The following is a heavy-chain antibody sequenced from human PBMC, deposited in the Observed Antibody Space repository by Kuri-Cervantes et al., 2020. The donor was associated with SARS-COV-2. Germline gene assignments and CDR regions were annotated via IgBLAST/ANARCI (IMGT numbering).Heavy chain of an antibody. CDR2: IRSKAYGGTT. D-gene: IGHD4-23*01. CDR3: TRYDYGGNYYFDY. V-gene: IGHV3-49*03. CDR1: GFTFGDYA. J-gene: IGHJ4*02. Sequence: GGSLRLSCTASGFTFGDYAMSWFRQAPGKGLEWVGFIRSKAYGGTTEYAASVKGRFTISRDDSKSIAYLQMNSLKTEDTAVYYCTRYDYGGNYYFDYWGQGTLVTVSS.